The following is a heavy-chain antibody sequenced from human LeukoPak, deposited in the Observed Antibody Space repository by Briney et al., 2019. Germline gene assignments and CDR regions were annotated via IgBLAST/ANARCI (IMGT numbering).Heavy chain of an antibody. D-gene: IGHD2-8*01. CDR2: ISGSGGST. J-gene: IGHJ5*02. Sequence: SGGSLRLSCAASGFTFSNYAMSWVRQAPGKGLEWVSTISGSGGSTYYADSVKGRFTISRDNSKNTLYLQMNSLRAEDTAVYYCAKSPHIVLIGFDPWGQGTLVTVSS. V-gene: IGHV3-23*01. CDR3: AKSPHIVLIGFDP. CDR1: GFTFSNYA.